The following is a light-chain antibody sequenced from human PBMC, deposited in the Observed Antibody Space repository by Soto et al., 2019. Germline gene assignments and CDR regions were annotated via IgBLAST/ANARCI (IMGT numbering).Light chain of an antibody. J-gene: IGKJ4*01. CDR1: QSVSSY. Sequence: EIVLTQSPATLSLSPGERATLSCRASQSVSSYLAWYQQKPGQAPRLLIYDASNRATGIPARFSGSGSGTDFTLTISSLELEDFAVYYWQQRSNWPLTFGGGTKVEIK. V-gene: IGKV3-11*01. CDR3: QQRSNWPLT. CDR2: DAS.